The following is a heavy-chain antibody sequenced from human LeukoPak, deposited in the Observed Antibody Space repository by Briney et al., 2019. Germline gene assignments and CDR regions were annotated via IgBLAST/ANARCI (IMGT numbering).Heavy chain of an antibody. Sequence: GGSLSLSCAASGFTFSSYGMHWVRQAPGKGLEWVAFIRYDGSNKYYADSVKGRFTISRDNSKNTLYLQMNSLRAEDTAVYYCAKDRGGWEVIQAEYFQHWGQGTLVTVSS. CDR1: GFTFSSYG. D-gene: IGHD1-26*01. CDR2: IRYDGSNK. CDR3: AKDRGGWEVIQAEYFQH. J-gene: IGHJ1*01. V-gene: IGHV3-30*02.